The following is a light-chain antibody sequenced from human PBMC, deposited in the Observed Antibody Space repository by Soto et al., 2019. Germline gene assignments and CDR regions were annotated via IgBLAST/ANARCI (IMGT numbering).Light chain of an antibody. J-gene: IGKJ5*01. CDR2: DAS. CDR1: QGISSA. CDR3: KQFNNYPLIT. Sequence: AIQLTQSPSSLSASVGDRVTITCRASQGISSALAWYQQKPGKAPKLLIYDASSLESGVPSRFSGSGAGTDFTPTISSLQPEDFATYYCKQFNNYPLITFGQGTRLEIK. V-gene: IGKV1D-13*01.